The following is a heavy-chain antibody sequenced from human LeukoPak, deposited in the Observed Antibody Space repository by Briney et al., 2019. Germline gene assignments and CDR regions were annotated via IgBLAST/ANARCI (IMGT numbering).Heavy chain of an antibody. V-gene: IGHV3-7*01. Sequence: PGGSLRLSCAASGFAFSDYWMTWVRQAPGKGLEWVAHIKQDGSEKYYVDSVKGRFTVSRDNAKNLVFLQMNSLRGEGTAVYYCARGWNYAFRFDYWRQGTLVTVSS. D-gene: IGHD1-7*01. CDR2: IKQDGSEK. CDR3: ARGWNYAFRFDY. CDR1: GFAFSDYW. J-gene: IGHJ4*02.